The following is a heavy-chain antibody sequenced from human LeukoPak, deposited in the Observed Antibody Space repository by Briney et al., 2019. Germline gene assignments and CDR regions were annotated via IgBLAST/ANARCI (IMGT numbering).Heavy chain of an antibody. J-gene: IGHJ4*02. CDR1: GFIFSRYD. Sequence: GTSLRLSCVASGFIFSRYDMHWVRHAPGKGLEWVALIWHDGSKTHYADSVKGRFTISRDDSKSTLYVQMNSLRVEDTAVYYCARDPATVTSHFDYWGQGALVTVSS. D-gene: IGHD4-17*01. V-gene: IGHV3-33*01. CDR2: IWHDGSKT. CDR3: ARDPATVTSHFDY.